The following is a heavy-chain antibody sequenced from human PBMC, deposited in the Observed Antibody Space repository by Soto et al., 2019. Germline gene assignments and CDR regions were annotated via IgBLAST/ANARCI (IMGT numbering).Heavy chain of an antibody. CDR1: GGTFSSYA. D-gene: IGHD2-2*02. CDR3: ARENLVVPAAIDYGMDV. CDR2: IIPIFGTA. J-gene: IGHJ6*02. V-gene: IGHV1-69*05. Sequence: SVKVSCKASGGTFSSYAISWVRQAPGQGLEWMGGIIPIFGTANYAQKFQGRVTITRDTSASTAYMELSSLRSEDTAVYYCARENLVVPAAIDYGMDVWGQGTTVTVSS.